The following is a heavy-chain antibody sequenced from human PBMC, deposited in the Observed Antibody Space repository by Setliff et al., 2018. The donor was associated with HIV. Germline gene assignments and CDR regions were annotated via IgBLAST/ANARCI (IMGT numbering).Heavy chain of an antibody. Sequence: PGGSLRLSCAASGFTFSNQVMTWVRQAPGKGLEWVGRFKSKTDGGTTDYAAPVKGRFSISRDDSKNMLYLQMNSLKAEDTAVYYCTTDRWSDILTGMGDYWGQGTLVTVSS. V-gene: IGHV3-15*01. CDR2: FKSKTDGGTT. D-gene: IGHD3-9*01. J-gene: IGHJ4*02. CDR1: GFTFSNQV. CDR3: TTDRWSDILTGMGDY.